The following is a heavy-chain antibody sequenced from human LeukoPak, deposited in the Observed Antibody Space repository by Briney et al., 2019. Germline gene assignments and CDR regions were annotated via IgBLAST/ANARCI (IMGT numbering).Heavy chain of an antibody. CDR1: GGSISSGGYY. J-gene: IGHJ4*02. V-gene: IGHV4-30-2*01. CDR2: IYHSGST. Sequence: KPSETLSLTCTVSGGSISSGGYYWSWIRQPPGKGLEWIGYIYHSGSTYYNPSLKSRVTISVDRSKNQFSLKLSSVTAADTAVYYCARLHLDYLDYWGQGAVVTVSS. CDR3: ARLHLDYLDY.